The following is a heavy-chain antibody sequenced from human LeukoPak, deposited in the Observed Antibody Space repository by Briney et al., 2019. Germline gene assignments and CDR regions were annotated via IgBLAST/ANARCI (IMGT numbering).Heavy chain of an antibody. D-gene: IGHD2-15*01. V-gene: IGHV3-74*01. CDR2: NNGDGSTT. J-gene: IGHJ5*02. CDR3: ARDPRNVGLAP. Sequence: GGSLRLSCVASGFSLSGYWMYWVRQAPGKGLMYISRNNGDGSTTNYADVVKGRFTMSRDNVKNTLYLQMNSLRVEDTAVYYCARDPRNVGLAPWGQGTLVSVSS. CDR1: GFSLSGYW.